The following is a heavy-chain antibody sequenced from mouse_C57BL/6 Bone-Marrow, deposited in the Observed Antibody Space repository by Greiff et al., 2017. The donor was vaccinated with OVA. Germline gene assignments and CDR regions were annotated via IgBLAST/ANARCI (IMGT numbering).Heavy chain of an antibody. CDR3: AYYSNYEGYWYFDV. CDR1: GYTFTDYY. Sequence: EVQLQQSGPVLVKPGASVKMSCKASGYTFTDYYMNWVKQSHGKSLEWIGVINPYNGSTSYNQKFKGKATLTVDKSSSTAYMELNSLTSEDSAVYYCAYYSNYEGYWYFDVWGTGTTVTVSS. V-gene: IGHV1-19*01. CDR2: INPYNGST. D-gene: IGHD2-5*01. J-gene: IGHJ1*03.